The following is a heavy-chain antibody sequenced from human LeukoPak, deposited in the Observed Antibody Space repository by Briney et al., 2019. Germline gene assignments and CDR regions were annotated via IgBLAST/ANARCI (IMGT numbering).Heavy chain of an antibody. CDR1: GGSISSSSYY. D-gene: IGHD3-22*01. Sequence: SETLSLTCTVSGGSISSSSYYWGWIRQPPGKGLEWIGSIYYSGSTYYNPSLKSRVTISVDTSKNQFSLKLSSVTAADTAVYYCARTPIYYYDSSGYYYDAFDIWGQGTMVTVSS. CDR3: ARTPIYYYDSSGYYYDAFDI. J-gene: IGHJ3*02. CDR2: IYYSGST. V-gene: IGHV4-39*07.